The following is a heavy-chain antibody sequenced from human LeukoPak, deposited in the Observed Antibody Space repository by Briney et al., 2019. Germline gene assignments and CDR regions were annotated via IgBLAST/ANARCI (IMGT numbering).Heavy chain of an antibody. CDR2: ISSSSSYI. Sequence: GGSLRLSCAASGFTFSSYSMNWVRQAPGKGLEWVSSISSSSSYIYYADSVKGRFTISRDNAKNSLYLQMNSLRAEDTALYYCARGHHYYDSSGSIYFDYWGQGTLVTVSS. CDR1: GFTFSSYS. J-gene: IGHJ4*02. D-gene: IGHD3-22*01. CDR3: ARGHHYYDSSGSIYFDY. V-gene: IGHV3-21*04.